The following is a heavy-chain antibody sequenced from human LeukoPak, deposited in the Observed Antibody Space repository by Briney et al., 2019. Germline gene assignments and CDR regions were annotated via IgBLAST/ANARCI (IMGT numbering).Heavy chain of an antibody. J-gene: IGHJ4*02. CDR2: INPNSGGT. CDR1: GYTFTGYY. D-gene: IGHD2-8*01. Sequence: ASVTVSCKASGYTFTGYYMHWVRQAPGQGLEWMGWINPNSGGTNYAQKFQGRVTMTRDTSISTAYMELSRLRSDDTAVYYCAREWCTNGVCYLFDYWGQGTLVTVSS. CDR3: AREWCTNGVCYLFDY. V-gene: IGHV1-2*02.